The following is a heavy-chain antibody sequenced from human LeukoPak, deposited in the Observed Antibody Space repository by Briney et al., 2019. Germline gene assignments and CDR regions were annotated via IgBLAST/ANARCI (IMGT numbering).Heavy chain of an antibody. D-gene: IGHD4-17*01. CDR2: INHSGST. J-gene: IGHJ4*02. CDR3: ARCTSATVTIDY. Sequence: SETLSLTCVVYGGSFSSYYWSWIRQPPGKGLEWIGEINHSGSTNYNPSLKSRVTISVDTSKNQFSLKLSSVTAADTAVYYCARCTSATVTIDYWGQGTLVTVSS. CDR1: GGSFSSYY. V-gene: IGHV4-34*01.